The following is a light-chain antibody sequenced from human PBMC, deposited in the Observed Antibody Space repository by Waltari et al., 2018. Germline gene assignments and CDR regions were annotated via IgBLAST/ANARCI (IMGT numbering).Light chain of an antibody. CDR1: SSDVGGYNY. V-gene: IGLV2-14*01. Sequence: QSALTQPASVSGSPGQSITISCTGTSSDVGGYNYVSWYQQHPGKATKLMIYDVSKRPSGVSNRFAGSKSGNTASLTISGLQAEDEADYYCSSYTSSSTSVFGTGTKVTVL. J-gene: IGLJ1*01. CDR3: SSYTSSSTSV. CDR2: DVS.